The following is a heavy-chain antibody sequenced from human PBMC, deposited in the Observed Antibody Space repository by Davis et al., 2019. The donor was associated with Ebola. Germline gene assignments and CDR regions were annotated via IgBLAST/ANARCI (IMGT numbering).Heavy chain of an antibody. CDR3: ARSYHYDTSGYLPSLVY. CDR2: ISPNTGGS. D-gene: IGHD3-22*01. CDR1: GYTFTGYY. V-gene: IGHV1-2*04. Sequence: AASVKVSCKASGYTFTGYYIHWVRQAPGQGLEWMGWISPNTGGSNYAQKFQGSVTMTRDTSISTAYMELSRLRSDDTAVYYCARSYHYDTSGYLPSLVYWGQGTLVTVSS. J-gene: IGHJ4*02.